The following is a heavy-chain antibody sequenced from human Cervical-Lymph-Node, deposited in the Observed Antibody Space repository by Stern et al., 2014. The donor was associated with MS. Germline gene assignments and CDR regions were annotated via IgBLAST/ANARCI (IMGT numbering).Heavy chain of an antibody. D-gene: IGHD4-23*01. Sequence: QMQLVQSGGGVVQPGRSLRLSCAASGFTFSSSGMHWVRPAPGQGLGWLAIFWYVGSNRYYADSVKGRFTISRDNSKNTLYLQMNSLRAEDTAVYYCAREGGNTAEYFQHWGQGTLVTVSS. CDR1: GFTFSSSG. CDR3: AREGGNTAEYFQH. V-gene: IGHV3-33*01. J-gene: IGHJ1*01. CDR2: FWYVGSNR.